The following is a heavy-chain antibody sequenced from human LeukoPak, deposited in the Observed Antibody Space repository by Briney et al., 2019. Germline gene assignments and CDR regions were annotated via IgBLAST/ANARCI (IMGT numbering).Heavy chain of an antibody. CDR1: RFTLSNYW. CDR3: ARQRGSGCLDY. Sequence: GGSLRLSCAASRFTLSNYWMSWVRQAPGKGLEWVANIKQDGSETYYVDSVKGRFTISRDNAKNSLSLQMNSLGAEDTAVYYCARQRGSGCLDYWGQGTLVTVSS. D-gene: IGHD6-19*01. J-gene: IGHJ4*02. CDR2: IKQDGSET. V-gene: IGHV3-7*01.